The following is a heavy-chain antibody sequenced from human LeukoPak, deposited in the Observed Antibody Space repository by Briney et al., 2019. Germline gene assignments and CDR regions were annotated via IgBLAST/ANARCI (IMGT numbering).Heavy chain of an antibody. CDR1: GFTFSSYA. CDR2: ISYDGSNK. D-gene: IGHD2-2*01. V-gene: IGHV3-30*01. J-gene: IGHJ6*04. Sequence: GGPLRLSCAASGFTFSSYAMHWVRQAPGKGLEWVAVISYDGSNKYYADSVEGRFTISRDNSKNTLYLQMNSLRAEDTAVYYCAKSSTSWDVWGKGTTVTVSS. CDR3: AKSSTSWDV.